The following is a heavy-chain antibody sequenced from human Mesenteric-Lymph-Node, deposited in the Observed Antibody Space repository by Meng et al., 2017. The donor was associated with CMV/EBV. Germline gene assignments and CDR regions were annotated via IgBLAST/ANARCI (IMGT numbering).Heavy chain of an antibody. V-gene: IGHV3-23*01. CDR1: GFGFSSYA. D-gene: IGHD3-22*01. CDR3: ALIGGARGAYYGMDV. J-gene: IGHJ6*02. CDR2: ISAGAGPYT. Sequence: GESLKISCAASGFGFSSYAMTWVRQAPGKGLEWVSGISAGAGPYTYSADSVKGRFTISRDNSKNTLYLQMNSLRVEDTAVYYCALIGGARGAYYGMDVWGQGTTVTVSS.